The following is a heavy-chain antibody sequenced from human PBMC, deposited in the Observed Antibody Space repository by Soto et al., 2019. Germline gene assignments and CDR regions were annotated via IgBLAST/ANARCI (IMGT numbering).Heavy chain of an antibody. CDR1: GFTFSSYG. J-gene: IGHJ4*02. Sequence: QVQLVESGGGVVQPGRSLRLSCAASGFTFSSYGMHWVRQAPGKGLEGVAVISKDGSVKYYADSVKGRFTISRDNSQKTLYLHMNSLGAEDTAVYYCTGEVASGYWGQGTLVTVSS. V-gene: IGHV3-30*03. D-gene: IGHD2-8*02. CDR2: ISKDGSVK. CDR3: TGEVASGY.